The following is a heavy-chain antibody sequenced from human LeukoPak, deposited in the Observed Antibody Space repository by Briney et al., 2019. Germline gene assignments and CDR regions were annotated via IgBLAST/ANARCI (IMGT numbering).Heavy chain of an antibody. J-gene: IGHJ4*02. V-gene: IGHV4-34*01. Sequence: PSETLSLTCAVYGGSFGGYYWSWIRQPPGKGLEWIGEINHSGSTNYNPSLKSRVTISVDTSKNQFSLKLSSVTAADTAVYYCARGCIAAAGIQAPTCSNDEGGDYWGQGTLVTVSS. D-gene: IGHD6-13*01. CDR3: ARGCIAAAGIQAPTCSNDEGGDY. CDR1: GGSFGGYY. CDR2: INHSGST.